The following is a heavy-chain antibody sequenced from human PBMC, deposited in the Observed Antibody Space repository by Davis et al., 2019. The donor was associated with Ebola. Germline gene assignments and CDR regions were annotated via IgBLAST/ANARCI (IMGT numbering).Heavy chain of an antibody. V-gene: IGHV1-18*01. J-gene: IGHJ6*02. Sequence: AASVKVSCKASGYTFTSYGISWVRQAPGQGLEWRGWISAYNGNTNYAQKFQGRVTITADKSTSTTYMELSSLRSEDTAVYYCARDSCSGGTCYFYYYGMDVWGQGTTVTVSS. CDR3: ARDSCSGGTCYFYYYGMDV. D-gene: IGHD2-15*01. CDR1: GYTFTSYG. CDR2: ISAYNGNT.